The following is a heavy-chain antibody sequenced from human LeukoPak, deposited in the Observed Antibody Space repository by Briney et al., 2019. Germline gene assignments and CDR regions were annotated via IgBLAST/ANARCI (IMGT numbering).Heavy chain of an antibody. CDR1: GFTFSSYG. V-gene: IGHV3-30*03. J-gene: IGHJ3*02. CDR2: ISYDGSNK. D-gene: IGHD1-26*01. Sequence: PGRSLRLSCAASGFTFSSYGMHWVRQAPGKGLEWVAVISYDGSNKYYADSEKGRFTISRDNSKNTLYLQMNSLRAEDTAVYYCASDGELAPPDIWGQGTMVTISS. CDR3: ASDGELAPPDI.